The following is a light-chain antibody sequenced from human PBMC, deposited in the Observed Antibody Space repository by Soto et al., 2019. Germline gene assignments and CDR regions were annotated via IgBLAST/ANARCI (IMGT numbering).Light chain of an antibody. Sequence: DIRMTQSPSSLSASVGDRVTITCRPSQSVSTWLACYQQKPGEAPNLLIYEASLLQSGVPSRFSGRASGREFTLTITNXQPDDVATYYCQQYNDHQWTFGQGTKVDIK. V-gene: IGKV1-5*01. J-gene: IGKJ1*01. CDR3: QQYNDHQWT. CDR2: EAS. CDR1: QSVSTW.